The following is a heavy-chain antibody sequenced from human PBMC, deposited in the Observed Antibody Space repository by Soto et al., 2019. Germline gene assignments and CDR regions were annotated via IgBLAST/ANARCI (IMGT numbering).Heavy chain of an antibody. CDR1: GFTFNSYW. V-gene: IGHV3-74*01. D-gene: IGHD3-10*01. J-gene: IGHJ4*02. CDR2: INMDGTRT. Sequence: EVQLVESGGGSVQSGGSLRLSCAASGFTFNSYWVHWVRQVPGKGLVWLSRINMDGTRTNYADSVKGRFAISRDNAKNTVYLQMNSLGVEDSAAYYCARGGLGSYLLDYWDQGTLVSVSS. CDR3: ARGGLGSYLLDY.